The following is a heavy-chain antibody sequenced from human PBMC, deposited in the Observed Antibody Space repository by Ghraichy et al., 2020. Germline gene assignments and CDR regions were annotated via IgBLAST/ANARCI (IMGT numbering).Heavy chain of an antibody. D-gene: IGHD2-21*02. CDR3: AKDGTVVVTAQYFQH. Sequence: GGSLRLSCAASGFTFSSYAMSWVRQAPGKGLEWVSAISGSGGSTYYADSVKGRFTISRDNSKNTLYLQMNSLRAEDTAVYYCAKDGTVVVTAQYFQHWGQGTLLTVSS. V-gene: IGHV3-23*01. J-gene: IGHJ1*01. CDR1: GFTFSSYA. CDR2: ISGSGGST.